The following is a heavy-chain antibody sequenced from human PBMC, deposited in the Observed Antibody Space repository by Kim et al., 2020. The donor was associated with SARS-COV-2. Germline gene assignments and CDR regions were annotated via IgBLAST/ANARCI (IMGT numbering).Heavy chain of an antibody. CDR2: IYYSGST. CDR3: ARIRRITIFGRPSGYYMDV. Sequence: SETLSLTCTVSGGSISSYYWSWIRQPPGKGLEWIGYIYYSGSTNYNPSLKSRVTISVDTSKNQFSLKLSSVTAADTAVYYCARIRRITIFGRPSGYYMDVWGKGTTVTVSS. D-gene: IGHD3-3*01. J-gene: IGHJ6*03. CDR1: GGSISSYY. V-gene: IGHV4-59*01.